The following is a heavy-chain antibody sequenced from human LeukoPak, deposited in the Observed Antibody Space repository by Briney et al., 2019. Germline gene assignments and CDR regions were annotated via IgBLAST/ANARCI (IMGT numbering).Heavy chain of an antibody. V-gene: IGHV4-4*07. J-gene: IGHJ4*02. CDR1: GGSISSYY. Sequence: SETLSLTCTLTGGSISSYYWTWIRKPAGKELEWIGRIYTSGSTNYNPSLKSRVTMSVDTSKNQFSLKLSSVTAADTAVYYCASIGYSSGWYDDYWGQGTLVTVSS. D-gene: IGHD6-19*01. CDR3: ASIGYSSGWYDDY. CDR2: IYTSGST.